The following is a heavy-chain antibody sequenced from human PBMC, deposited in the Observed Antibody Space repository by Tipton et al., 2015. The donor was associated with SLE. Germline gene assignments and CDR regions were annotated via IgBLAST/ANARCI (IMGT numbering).Heavy chain of an antibody. CDR3: ARDISRYCSGGSCYSRPVYFDY. D-gene: IGHD2-15*01. J-gene: IGHJ4*02. CDR2: IYYGGST. Sequence: TLSLTCTVSGGSISSGGYYRSWIRQHPGKGLEWIGCIYYGGSTNYNPSLKSRVTISVDTSKNQFSLKPSSVTAADTAVYYCARDISRYCSGGSCYSRPVYFDYWGQGTLVTVSS. CDR1: GGSISSGGYY. V-gene: IGHV4-61*08.